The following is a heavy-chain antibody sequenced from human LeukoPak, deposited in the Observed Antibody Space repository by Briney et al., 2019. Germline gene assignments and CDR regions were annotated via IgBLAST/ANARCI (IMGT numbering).Heavy chain of an antibody. Sequence: SETLSLTCAVYGGSFSGYYWSWIRQPPGKGLKWIGEINHSGSTNYNPSLKSRVTISVDTSKNQFSLKLSSVTAADTAVYYCARRPITMVRGARKPYYYYGMDVWGKGTTVTVSS. CDR2: INHSGST. CDR3: ARRPITMVRGARKPYYYYGMDV. V-gene: IGHV4-34*01. J-gene: IGHJ6*04. CDR1: GGSFSGYY. D-gene: IGHD3-10*01.